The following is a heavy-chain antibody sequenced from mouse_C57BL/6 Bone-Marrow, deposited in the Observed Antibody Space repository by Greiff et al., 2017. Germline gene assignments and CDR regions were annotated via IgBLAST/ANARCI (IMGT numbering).Heavy chain of an antibody. CDR2: LSSGGDYI. D-gene: IGHD2-3*01. Sequence: EVMLVESGGGLVQPGGSMKLSCVASGFIFCSYAMSWVRQTPEKRLEWVAYLSSGGDYIYYADTVKGRFTISRDNARNTLYLQMSSLKSEDTAMYYCTREGWSYYFDYWGKGTTLTVSS. J-gene: IGHJ2*01. CDR3: TREGWSYYFDY. V-gene: IGHV5-9-1*02. CDR1: GFIFCSYA.